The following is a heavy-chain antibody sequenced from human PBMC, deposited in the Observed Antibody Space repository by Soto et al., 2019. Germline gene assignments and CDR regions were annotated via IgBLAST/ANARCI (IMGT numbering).Heavy chain of an antibody. V-gene: IGHV3-21*01. CDR3: ARETPLPPDYGGNPFSDY. Sequence: EVQLVESGGVLVKPGGSLRLSCEASGFTLSGYSMNWVRQAPGKGLEWVSSISTSSSYIHYADSVKGRFTISRDNAENSLYLQMNILRAEDTAIYYCARETPLPPDYGGNPFSDYWGQGTLVTVSS. CDR2: ISTSSSYI. D-gene: IGHD4-17*01. J-gene: IGHJ4*02. CDR1: GFTLSGYS.